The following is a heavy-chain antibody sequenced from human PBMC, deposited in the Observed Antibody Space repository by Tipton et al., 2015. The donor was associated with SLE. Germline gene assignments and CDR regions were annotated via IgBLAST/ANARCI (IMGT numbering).Heavy chain of an antibody. J-gene: IGHJ6*02. Sequence: TLSLTCAVYGGPFSAYYWSWIRQPPGKGLEWIGEIHYSGSTKYNPSLKSRLSITVDTSRNQFSLKLGPVTAADTAVYYCARVGMRGYGDYGEFTNVWGQGTTVTVSS. CDR3: ARVGMRGYGDYGEFTNV. CDR1: GGPFSAYY. V-gene: IGHV4-34*01. D-gene: IGHD4-17*01. CDR2: IHYSGST.